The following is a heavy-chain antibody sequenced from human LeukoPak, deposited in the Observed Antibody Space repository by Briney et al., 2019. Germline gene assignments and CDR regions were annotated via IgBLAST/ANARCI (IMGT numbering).Heavy chain of an antibody. CDR1: GGSISSSTYY. D-gene: IGHD1-1*01. J-gene: IGHJ4*02. Sequence: SETLSLTCSVSGGSISSSTYYWGWIRQPPRKGLEWIGSIYYSGSTHYNPSLKSRVTISVDTSKNQFSLKLSSVTAADTAVYYCARPDRRYSWNGYFDYWGQGTLVTVSS. CDR3: ARPDRRYSWNGYFDY. CDR2: IYYSGST. V-gene: IGHV4-39*01.